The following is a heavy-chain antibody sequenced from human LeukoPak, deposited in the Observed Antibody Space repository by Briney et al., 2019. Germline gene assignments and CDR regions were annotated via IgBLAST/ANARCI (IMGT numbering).Heavy chain of an antibody. CDR1: GGSISSRDSISSLGYY. Sequence: WETLSLTCTVSGGSISSRDSISSLGYYWGWIRQPPGKGLEWIGSIYYNGATYYNPSLKSRVTISVDKSKNQFSLKLSSVTAADTAVYYCARHRGYYYYYMDVWGKGTTVTIS. J-gene: IGHJ6*03. CDR3: ARHRGYYYYYMDV. CDR2: IYYNGAT. V-gene: IGHV4-39*01.